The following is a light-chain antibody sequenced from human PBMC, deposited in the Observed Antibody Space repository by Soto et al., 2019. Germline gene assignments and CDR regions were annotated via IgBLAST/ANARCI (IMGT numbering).Light chain of an antibody. CDR3: QKYESAPRVT. CDR2: AAS. J-gene: IGKJ4*01. CDR1: HDISNY. Sequence: DIPMTQSPSSLSASVRDRVTITCRASHDISNYLAWYQQKPGKVPKLLIYAASTLQSGVPSRFSGSGSGTNFTLTVSSLQPEDVATYYCQKYESAPRVTFGGGTKVEIK. V-gene: IGKV1-27*01.